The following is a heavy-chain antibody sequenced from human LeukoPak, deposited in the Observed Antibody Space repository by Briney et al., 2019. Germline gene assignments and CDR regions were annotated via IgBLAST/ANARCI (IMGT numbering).Heavy chain of an antibody. CDR3: ARESSTGESYYQFDY. Sequence: EASVKVSCKASGYTFTGYYMHWVRQAPGQGLEWMGWINPNSGGTNYAQKFQGRVTMTRDTSISTAYMELSRLRSDDTAVYYCARESSTGESYYQFDYWGQGTLVTVSS. D-gene: IGHD1-26*01. J-gene: IGHJ4*02. CDR1: GYTFTGYY. CDR2: INPNSGGT. V-gene: IGHV1-2*02.